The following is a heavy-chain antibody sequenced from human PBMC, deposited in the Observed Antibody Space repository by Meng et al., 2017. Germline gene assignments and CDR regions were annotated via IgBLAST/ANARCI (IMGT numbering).Heavy chain of an antibody. V-gene: IGHV4-31*03. J-gene: IGHJ5*02. CDR2: IYYSGST. D-gene: IGHD3-10*01. CDR3: ARDLHYGSGSYNWFDP. Sequence: QVPLQDSGPGLVKPSQTLSLTCTVSGGSISSGGYYWSWIRQHPGKGLEWIGYIYYSGSTYYNPSLKSRVTISVDTSKNQFSLKLSSVTAADTAVYYCARDLHYGSGSYNWFDPWGQGTLVTASS. CDR1: GGSISSGGYY.